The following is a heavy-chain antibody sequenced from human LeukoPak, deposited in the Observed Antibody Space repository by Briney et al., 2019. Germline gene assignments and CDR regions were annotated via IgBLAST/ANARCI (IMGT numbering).Heavy chain of an antibody. CDR3: ARWGVNSEYYFDH. J-gene: IGHJ4*02. D-gene: IGHD3-10*01. V-gene: IGHV3-33*01. Sequence: GGSLRLSCAASGFILCDYGMLWVRQAPGKGLEGVTVTRYDGSKKNYADSVKGRFTISKDNSKSTLFLQMNSLRAEDTAVYYCARWGVNSEYYFDHWGQGTLVTVSS. CDR2: TRYDGSKK. CDR1: GFILCDYG.